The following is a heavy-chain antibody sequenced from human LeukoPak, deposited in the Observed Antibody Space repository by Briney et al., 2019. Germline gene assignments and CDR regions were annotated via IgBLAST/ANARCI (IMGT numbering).Heavy chain of an antibody. V-gene: IGHV4-38-2*02. CDR1: GYSISSGYY. CDR2: IYHSGST. Sequence: PSETLSLTCTVSGYSISSGYYWGWIRQPPGKGLEWIGSIYHSGSTYYNPSLKSRVTISVDTSKNQFSLKLSSVTAADTAVYYCASNSGRGWVDYWGQGTLVTVSS. CDR3: ASNSGRGWVDY. J-gene: IGHJ4*02. D-gene: IGHD5-12*01.